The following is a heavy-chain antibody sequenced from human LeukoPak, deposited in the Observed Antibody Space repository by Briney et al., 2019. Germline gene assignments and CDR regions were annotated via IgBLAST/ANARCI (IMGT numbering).Heavy chain of an antibody. D-gene: IGHD2-2*01. V-gene: IGHV3-15*01. CDR2: IKRKTDGGTT. CDR1: GFAFSNAW. J-gene: IGHJ4*02. Sequence: GGSRRPSCAASGFAFSNAWMSWVRQAPGKGLEWVGRIKRKTDGGTTEYAAPVKGRFTISRDDSKNTLYLQMNSLKIEDTGVYYCTTGSTRFDYWGQGTLVTVSS. CDR3: TTGSTRFDY.